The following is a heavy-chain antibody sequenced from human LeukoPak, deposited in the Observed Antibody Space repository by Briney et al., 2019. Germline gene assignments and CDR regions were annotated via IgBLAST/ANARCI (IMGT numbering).Heavy chain of an antibody. J-gene: IGHJ4*02. Sequence: GSLRLSFAAPGFTFSSYSMNWVRPAPGKGVGWVSYIRSISRTIYYADSVKGRFTISRDNAKNSLYLQMNSLRDEDTAVYYCTGGGDSNVDTAMVSYYFDYWGQGTLVTVSS. V-gene: IGHV3-48*02. CDR1: GFTFSSYS. CDR3: TGGGDSNVDTAMVSYYFDY. CDR2: IRSISRTI. D-gene: IGHD5-18*01.